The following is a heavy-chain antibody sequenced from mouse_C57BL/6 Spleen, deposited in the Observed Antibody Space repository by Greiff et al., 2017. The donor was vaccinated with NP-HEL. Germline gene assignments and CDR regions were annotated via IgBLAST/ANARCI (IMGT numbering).Heavy chain of an antibody. D-gene: IGHD1-1*01. CDR2: INPNNGGT. CDR3: ARGGSSPFAY. V-gene: IGHV1-26*01. J-gene: IGHJ3*01. Sequence: EVQLQQSGPELVKPGASVKISCKASGYTFTDYYMNWVKQSHGKSLEWIGDINPNNGGTSYNQKFKGKATLTVDKSSSTAYMELRRLTSEDSAVYYCARGGSSPFAYWGQETLVTVSA. CDR1: GYTFTDYY.